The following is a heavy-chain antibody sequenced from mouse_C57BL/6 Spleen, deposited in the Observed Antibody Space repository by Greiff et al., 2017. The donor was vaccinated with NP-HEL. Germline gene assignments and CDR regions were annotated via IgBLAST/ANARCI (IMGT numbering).Heavy chain of an antibody. CDR2: IDPNSGGT. Sequence: QVQLQQPGAELVKPGASVKLSCKASGYTFTSYWMHWVKQRPGRGLEWIGRIDPNSGGTKYNEKFKSKATLTVDKPSSPAYMQLSSLPSEDSAVYYWAREGYYDYDDYYAMDYWGQGTSVTVSS. J-gene: IGHJ4*01. CDR3: AREGYYDYDDYYAMDY. D-gene: IGHD2-4*01. V-gene: IGHV1-72*01. CDR1: GYTFTSYW.